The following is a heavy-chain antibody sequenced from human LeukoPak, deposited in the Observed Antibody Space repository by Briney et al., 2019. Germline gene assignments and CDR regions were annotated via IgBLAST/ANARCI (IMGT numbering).Heavy chain of an antibody. J-gene: IGHJ3*02. Sequence: SVTVSCKASAGTFSSYAISWVRQAPGQGLEWMGGIIPIFGTANYAQKFQGRVTITADKSTSTAYMELSSLRSEDTAVYYCARATAADAFDIWGQGTMVTVSS. CDR2: IIPIFGTA. D-gene: IGHD6-13*01. CDR3: ARATAADAFDI. V-gene: IGHV1-69*06. CDR1: AGTFSSYA.